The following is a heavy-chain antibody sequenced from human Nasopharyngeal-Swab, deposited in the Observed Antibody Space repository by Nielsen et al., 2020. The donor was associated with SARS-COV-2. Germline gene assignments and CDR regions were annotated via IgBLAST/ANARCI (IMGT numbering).Heavy chain of an antibody. CDR3: VWTTVTPIGVY. CDR1: GGSLSSSSYY. D-gene: IGHD4-17*01. CDR2: IYYSGST. V-gene: IGHV4-39*07. J-gene: IGHJ4*02. Sequence: SETLSLTCTVSGGSLSSSSYYWGWIRQPPGKGLEWIGSIYYSGSTYYNPSLKSRVTISVDTSKNQFSLKLSSVTAADTAVYYCVWTTVTPIGVYWGQGTLVTVSS.